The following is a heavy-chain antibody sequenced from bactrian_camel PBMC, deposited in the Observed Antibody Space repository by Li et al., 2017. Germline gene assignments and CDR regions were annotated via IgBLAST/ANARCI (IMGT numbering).Heavy chain of an antibody. CDR1: GFTFSNSA. Sequence: VQSGGSLRLSCAASGFTFSNSAMKWVRQAPGKGLEWISTINTGGTTTYFADSVKGRFTISQDNAKNTVYLQMNNLKPEDTATYYCAAKVVEGSCSVESAIELWGKGTQVTVS. J-gene: IGHJ7*01. D-gene: IGHD2*01. V-gene: IGHV3S35*01. CDR2: INTGGTTT.